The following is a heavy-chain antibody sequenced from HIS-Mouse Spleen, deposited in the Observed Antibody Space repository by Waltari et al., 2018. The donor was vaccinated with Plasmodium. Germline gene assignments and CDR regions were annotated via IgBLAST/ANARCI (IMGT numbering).Heavy chain of an antibody. V-gene: IGHV1-2*02. Sequence: QVQLVQSGAEVKKPGASVKVSCKASGYTFTGYYMHWVRQAPGPGLEWMVWITPNSGGTNYAQKFQGRVTMTRETSISTAYMELSRLRSDDTAVYYCARVLGYKAAAGTFVEYFQHWGQGTLVTVSS. CDR3: ARVLGYKAAAGTFVEYFQH. CDR1: GYTFTGYY. CDR2: ITPNSGGT. D-gene: IGHD6-13*01. J-gene: IGHJ1*01.